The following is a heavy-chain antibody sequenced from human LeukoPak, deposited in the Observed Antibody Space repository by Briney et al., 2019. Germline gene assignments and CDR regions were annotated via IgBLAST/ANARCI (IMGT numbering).Heavy chain of an antibody. J-gene: IGHJ3*02. Sequence: PGRSLRLSCVRAGFTFSDYYMSWIRQVPGKGMEWVSYISNDSVNKYYVDSVRGRFIISRYNAKKSMYLQMSGLRVENTAVYYCAGRDWVSGAVRDFDIWGQGTMVTVSS. CDR1: GFTFSDYY. V-gene: IGHV3-11*06. D-gene: IGHD3-3*01. CDR2: ISNDSVNK. CDR3: AGRDWVSGAVRDFDI.